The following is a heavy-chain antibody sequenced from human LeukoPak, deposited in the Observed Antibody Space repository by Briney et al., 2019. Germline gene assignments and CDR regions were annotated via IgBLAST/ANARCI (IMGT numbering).Heavy chain of an antibody. CDR2: ISNTGRAT. J-gene: IGHJ4*02. CDR1: GFTFSSYS. V-gene: IGHV3-21*01. CDR3: TRDRSRAEDD. D-gene: IGHD1-14*01. Sequence: PGGSLRLSCVASGFTFSSYSMHWVRQAPGEGLEWLSGISNTGRATDYTDSIKGRFTISRDNANNLLYLQMNSLRGEDTAVYYCTRDRSRAEDDWGQGTLVTVSS.